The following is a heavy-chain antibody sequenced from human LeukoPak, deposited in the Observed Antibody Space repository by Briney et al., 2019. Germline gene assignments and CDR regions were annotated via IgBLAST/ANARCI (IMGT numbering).Heavy chain of an antibody. Sequence: KPSETLSLTCAVYGGSFSGYYWSWIRQPPGKGLEWIGEINHSGSTNYNPSLKSRVTISVDTSKNQFSLKLSSVTAADTAVYYCARGGASILWWSDPVFYFDYWGQGTLVTVPS. CDR2: INHSGST. CDR3: ARGGASILWWSDPVFYFDY. J-gene: IGHJ4*02. D-gene: IGHD2-21*01. CDR1: GGSFSGYY. V-gene: IGHV4-34*01.